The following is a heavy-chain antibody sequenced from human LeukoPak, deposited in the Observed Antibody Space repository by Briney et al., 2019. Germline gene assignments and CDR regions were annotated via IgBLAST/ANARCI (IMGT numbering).Heavy chain of an antibody. J-gene: IGHJ4*02. CDR1: GGSISSSYYY. D-gene: IGHD3-22*01. Sequence: SETLSLTCTVSGGSISSSYYYWGWIRQPPGKGLEWIGSIYYSGSTYYNPSLKSRVTISVDTSKNQFSLKLRSVTAADTAVYYCARGWALDYYDSSGYYLDYWGQGTLVTVSS. V-gene: IGHV4-39*07. CDR3: ARGWALDYYDSSGYYLDY. CDR2: IYYSGST.